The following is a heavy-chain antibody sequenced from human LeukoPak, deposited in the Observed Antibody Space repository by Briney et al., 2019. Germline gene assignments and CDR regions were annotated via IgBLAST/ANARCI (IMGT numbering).Heavy chain of an antibody. Sequence: GGSLRLSCATSGFSFSSYSMNWVRQAPGKGLEWVSSISSSSSYIYYADSVKGRFTISRDNAKNSLYLQMNSLRAEDTAVYYCARVHEVGATRGEFDYWGQGTLVTVSS. CDR1: GFSFSSYS. D-gene: IGHD1-26*01. CDR2: ISSSSSYI. V-gene: IGHV3-21*01. CDR3: ARVHEVGATRGEFDY. J-gene: IGHJ4*02.